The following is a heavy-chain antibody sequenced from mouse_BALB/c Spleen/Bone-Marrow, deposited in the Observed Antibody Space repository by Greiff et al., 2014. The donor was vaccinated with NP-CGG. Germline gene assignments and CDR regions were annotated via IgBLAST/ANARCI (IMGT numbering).Heavy chain of an antibody. CDR1: GYSFTGYY. J-gene: IGHJ4*01. Sequence: LVKTGASVKISCKASGYSFTGYYMHWVKQSHGKSLEWIGYISCYNGATRYNQKFKGKATFTVDTSSSTAHMQFNSLTSEDSAVYFCARGGTMISTDAMDYGGQGTSVTVSS. D-gene: IGHD2-4*01. V-gene: IGHV1S34*01. CDR2: ISCYNGAT. CDR3: ARGGTMISTDAMDY.